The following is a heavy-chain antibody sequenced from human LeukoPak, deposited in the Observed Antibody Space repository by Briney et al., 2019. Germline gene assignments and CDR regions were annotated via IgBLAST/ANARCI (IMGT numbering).Heavy chain of an antibody. CDR2: ISSSSSTI. CDR3: ARDFFYRARDTAMEGIY. CDR1: GFTFSSYS. J-gene: IGHJ4*02. V-gene: IGHV3-48*04. D-gene: IGHD5-18*01. Sequence: GGSLRLSCAASGFTFSSYSMNWVRQAPGKGLEWVSYISSSSSTIYYADSVKGRFTISRDNAKNSLYLQMNSLRAEDTAVYYCARDFFYRARDTAMEGIYWGQGTLVTVSS.